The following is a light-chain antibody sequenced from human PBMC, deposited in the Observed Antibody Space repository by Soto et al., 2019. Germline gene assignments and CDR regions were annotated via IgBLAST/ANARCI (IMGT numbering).Light chain of an antibody. V-gene: IGKV1-39*01. CDR3: QQTYTTPRT. CDR1: QTVSTY. Sequence: DTQMTQSPSSLSASVGDRIGITCRASQTVSTYLNWYQQKPGKAPTLLISATSTLQSGVPSRFSGSGSGTEFTLTITSLQPEDFATYYCQQTYTTPRTFGQGTKVAIK. CDR2: ATS. J-gene: IGKJ1*01.